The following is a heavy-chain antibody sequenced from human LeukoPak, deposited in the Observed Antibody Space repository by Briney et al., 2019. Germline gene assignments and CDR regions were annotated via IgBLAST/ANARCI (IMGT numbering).Heavy chain of an antibody. Sequence: SETLSLTCTVSGGSISSYYWSWIRQPPGKGLEWIGYIYYSGSTNYNPSLKSRVTISVDTSKNQFSLKLSSVTAADTAVYYCARDSLKGYVSYYYYYGMDVWGQGTTVTVSS. V-gene: IGHV4-59*01. CDR3: ARDSLKGYVSYYYYYGMDV. CDR1: GGSISSYY. CDR2: IYYSGST. D-gene: IGHD3-9*01. J-gene: IGHJ6*02.